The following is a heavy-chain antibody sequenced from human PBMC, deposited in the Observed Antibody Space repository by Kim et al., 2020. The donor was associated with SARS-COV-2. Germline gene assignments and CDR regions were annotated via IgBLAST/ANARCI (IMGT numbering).Heavy chain of an antibody. J-gene: IGHJ6*03. CDR3: ARGTRQWLVRGPYYYYMDV. CDR2: INHSGST. Sequence: SETLSLTCAVYGGSFSGYYWSWIRQPPGKGLEWIGEINHSGSTNYNPSLKSRVTISVDTSKNQFSLMLSSVAAADTAVYYCARGTRQWLVRGPYYYYMDVWGEGTAVTVSS. D-gene: IGHD6-19*01. CDR1: GGSFSGYY. V-gene: IGHV4-34*01.